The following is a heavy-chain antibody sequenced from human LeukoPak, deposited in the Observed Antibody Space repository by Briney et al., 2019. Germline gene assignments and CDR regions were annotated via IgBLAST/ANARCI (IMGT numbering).Heavy chain of an antibody. CDR1: GGSISSYY. J-gene: IGHJ4*02. Sequence: PSETLSLTCTVSGGSISSYYWSWIRQPPGKGLEWIGYIYYSGSTNYNPSLESRVTISVDTSKNQFSLKLSSVTAADTAVYYCARGPSPGYCSSTSCYSRGDFDYWGQGTLVTVSS. CDR2: IYYSGST. V-gene: IGHV4-59*01. D-gene: IGHD2-2*01. CDR3: ARGPSPGYCSSTSCYSRGDFDY.